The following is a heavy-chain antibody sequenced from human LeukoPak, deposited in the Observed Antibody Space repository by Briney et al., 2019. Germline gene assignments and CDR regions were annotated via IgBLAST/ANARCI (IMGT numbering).Heavy chain of an antibody. CDR1: GYTFTSYG. CDR2: ISAYNGNT. CDR3: AGYRAWGDYSDSSPHTGVGMDV. D-gene: IGHD4-11*01. V-gene: IGHV1-18*01. J-gene: IGHJ6*02. Sequence: ASVKVSCKASGYTFTSYGISWVRQAPGQGLEWMGWISAYNGNTNYAQKLQGRVTMTTDTSTSTAYMELSSLRSDDTAVFYCAGYRAWGDYSDSSPHTGVGMDVWGQGTTVTVSS.